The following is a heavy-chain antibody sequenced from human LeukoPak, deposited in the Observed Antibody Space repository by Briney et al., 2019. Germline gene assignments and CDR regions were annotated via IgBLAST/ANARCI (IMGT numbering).Heavy chain of an antibody. CDR3: ARDTTGTTLGWFDP. CDR2: ISYDGSNK. J-gene: IGHJ5*02. V-gene: IGHV3-30*01. CDR1: GFTFSSYA. D-gene: IGHD1-7*01. Sequence: PGRSLRLSCAASGFTFSSYAMLWVRQAPGKGLEWVAVISYDGSNKYYADSVKGRFTISRDNSKNTLYLQMNSLRAEDTAVYYCARDTTGTTLGWFDPWGQGTLVTVSS.